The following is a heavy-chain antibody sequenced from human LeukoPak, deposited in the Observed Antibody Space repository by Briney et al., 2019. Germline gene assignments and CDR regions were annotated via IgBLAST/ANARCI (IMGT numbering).Heavy chain of an antibody. J-gene: IGHJ4*02. V-gene: IGHV7-4-1*02. CDR2: INTNTGIP. CDR3: ARNREILTGYFDFDY. D-gene: IGHD3-9*01. CDR1: GYTFTNYG. Sequence: GASVKVSCKASGYTFTNYGINWVRQAPGQGLEWMGWINTNTGIPTYAQGFTGRFVFSLDTSVSTAYLQISSLKAEDTAVYYCARNREILTGYFDFDYWGQGSLVTVSS.